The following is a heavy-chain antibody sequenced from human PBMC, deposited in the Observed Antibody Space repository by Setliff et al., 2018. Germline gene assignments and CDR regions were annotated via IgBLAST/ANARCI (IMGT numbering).Heavy chain of an antibody. CDR3: ARDNWVDSVMVTEKGEF. CDR1: GFTFSSHG. V-gene: IGHV3-7*01. D-gene: IGHD5-18*01. Sequence: GGSLRLSCVASGFTFSSHGMHWVRQAPGKGLEWVANIMQDGGAQYYLDSVKGRFTVSRDNSNNTLYLHMSSLRAEDTAVYYCARDNWVDSVMVTEKGEFWGQGTLVTVSS. J-gene: IGHJ4*02. CDR2: IMQDGGAQ.